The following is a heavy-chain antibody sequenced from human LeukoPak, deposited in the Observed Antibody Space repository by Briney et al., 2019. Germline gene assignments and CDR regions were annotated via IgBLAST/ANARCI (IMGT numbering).Heavy chain of an antibody. J-gene: IGHJ5*02. CDR3: ARDVSSMSPNWFDP. D-gene: IGHD6-6*01. CDR1: GDSISSRTYY. V-gene: IGHV4-31*03. Sequence: SQTLSLTCSVSGDSISSRTYYWTWIRQHPEKGLEWIGYIWNSGSTNYNPALKSRVTISVDTSKNQFSLKLTSVTAADTAIYYCARDVSSMSPNWFDPWGQGILVIVSS. CDR2: IWNSGST.